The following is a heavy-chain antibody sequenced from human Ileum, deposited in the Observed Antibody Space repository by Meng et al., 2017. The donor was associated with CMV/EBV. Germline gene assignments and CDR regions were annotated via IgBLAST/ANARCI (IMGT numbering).Heavy chain of an antibody. J-gene: IGHJ4*02. CDR2: IHDSGST. Sequence: QGRLQEADPGRGEPSPSPPLACPVLGDAVRSGHYDCSWFRQTPGKGLEWMGHIHDSGSTYYNKSLPCRVTISVDTSKNPFSLKLSSVTAADTAVSSCSRQAELWGYFDYWGQGTLVTVSS. V-gene: IGHV4-30-4*01. D-gene: IGHD1-14*01. CDR1: GDAVRSGHYD. CDR3: SRQAELWGYFDY.